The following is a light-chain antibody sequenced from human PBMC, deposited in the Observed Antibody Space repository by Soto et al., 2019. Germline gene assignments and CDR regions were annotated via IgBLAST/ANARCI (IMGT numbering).Light chain of an antibody. Sequence: EIVLTQSPGTLSLSPGERATLSCRASQSVSNNLAWYQQKPGQAPRLLIYGASSRATGIPDRFSGSGSGTDFTLTISRLEPEDFEVYYCQQYGRSPLAFGQGTKVEIK. V-gene: IGKV3-20*01. CDR2: GAS. CDR1: QSVSNN. J-gene: IGKJ1*01. CDR3: QQYGRSPLA.